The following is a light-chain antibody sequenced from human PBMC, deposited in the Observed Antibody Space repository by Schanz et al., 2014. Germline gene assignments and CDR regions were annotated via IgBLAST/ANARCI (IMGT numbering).Light chain of an antibody. CDR1: ASNIGAGYD. V-gene: IGLV1-40*01. J-gene: IGLJ2*01. CDR2: DNN. CDR3: QSYDTSVSGRI. Sequence: QSVLTQPPSVSGAPGQGVTISCTGSASNIGAGYDVHWYQQLPGTAPKLLIYDNNSRPSGVPDRFSGSKSGTSASLAVTGLQTEDEAHYYCQSYDTSVSGRIFGGGTKLTVL.